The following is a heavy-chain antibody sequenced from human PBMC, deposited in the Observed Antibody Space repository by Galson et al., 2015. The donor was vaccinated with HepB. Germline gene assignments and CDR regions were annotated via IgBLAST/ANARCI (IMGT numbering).Heavy chain of an antibody. D-gene: IGHD3-22*01. CDR2: IYSGGST. J-gene: IGHJ4*02. CDR3: ARVGYDSSGYYYYYFDY. V-gene: IGHV3-53*01. Sequence: SLRLSCAASGFTVSSNYMSWVRQAPGKGLEWVSVIYSGGSTYYADSVKGRFTISRDNSKNTLYLQMNSLRAEDTAVYYCARVGYDSSGYYYYYFDYWGQGTLVTVSS. CDR1: GFTVSSNY.